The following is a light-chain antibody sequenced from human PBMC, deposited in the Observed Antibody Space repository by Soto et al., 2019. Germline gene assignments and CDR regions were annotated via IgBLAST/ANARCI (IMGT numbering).Light chain of an antibody. V-gene: IGKV1-5*03. CDR2: KAS. CDR1: QTISSW. CDR3: QHYNSYSET. Sequence: DIQMTQSPSTLSGSVGDRVTITCRASQTISSWLGWYQQKPGKAPKLLIYKASTLKSGVPSRFSGSGSGTEFTLTNSSLQPDDFATYYCQHYNSYSETFGQGTKV. J-gene: IGKJ1*01.